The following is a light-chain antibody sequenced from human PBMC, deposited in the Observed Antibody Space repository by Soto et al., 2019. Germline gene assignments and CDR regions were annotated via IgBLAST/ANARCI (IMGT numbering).Light chain of an antibody. Sequence: EIVMTQSPATLSVSPGERATLSCRASQSVSSNLAWYQQKPGQAPRLLIYSTSTRATGIPARFSGSGSGTEFTLTISRLQDEDVAVYYCQQYNRWPPRTFGGGTKVEIK. CDR3: QQYNRWPPRT. CDR1: QSVSSN. CDR2: STS. V-gene: IGKV3D-15*01. J-gene: IGKJ4*01.